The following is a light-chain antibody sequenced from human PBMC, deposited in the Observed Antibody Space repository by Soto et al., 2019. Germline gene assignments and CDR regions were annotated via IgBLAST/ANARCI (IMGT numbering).Light chain of an antibody. CDR2: KNN. CDR3: AAWDDSLSGRL. J-gene: IGLJ3*02. CDR1: SSNIGSNY. V-gene: IGLV1-47*01. Sequence: QSVLTQPPSASGTPGQTVTISCSGSSSNIGSNYVYWYQQLPGTAPKLLISKNNQRPPGVPGRFSGSRSGTSASLAITGLRSEDEAVYYCAAWDDSLSGRLFGGVTQLTVL.